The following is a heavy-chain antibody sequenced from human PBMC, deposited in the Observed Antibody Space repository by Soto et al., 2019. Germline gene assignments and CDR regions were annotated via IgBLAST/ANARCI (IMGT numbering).Heavy chain of an antibody. Sequence: GESLKSSCKGSGYSFTSYWISWLCQMPGKGLVWMGRMDPSDSYTNYSPSFQCHVTISADKSISTAYLQWSSLKASGTAMYYCARIQRAARRVDYYGLEVWGQGTTVTVSS. CDR1: GYSFTSYW. CDR3: ARIQRAARRVDYYGLEV. V-gene: IGHV5-10-1*01. CDR2: MDPSDSYT. D-gene: IGHD6-6*01. J-gene: IGHJ6*02.